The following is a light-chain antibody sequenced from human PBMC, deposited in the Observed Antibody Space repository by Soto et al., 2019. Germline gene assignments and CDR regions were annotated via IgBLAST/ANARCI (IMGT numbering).Light chain of an antibody. CDR2: GAS. CDR3: QQYGSSPRT. Sequence: EIVMTQSPATLSVSPGERATLSCRASQSVSSNLAWHQQKPGQAPRILIYGASRRAAGIPDRFSGSGSGTDFTLTISRLEPEDFAVYYCQQYGSSPRTFGQGTKVDIK. J-gene: IGKJ1*01. V-gene: IGKV3-20*01. CDR1: QSVSSN.